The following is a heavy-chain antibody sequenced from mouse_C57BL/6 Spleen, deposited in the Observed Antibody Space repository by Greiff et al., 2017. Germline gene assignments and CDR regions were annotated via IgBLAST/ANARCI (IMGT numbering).Heavy chain of an antibody. D-gene: IGHD2-1*01. CDR1: GYTFTSYW. CDR2: INPSSGYT. CDR3: ARSDGNYGGPGAY. V-gene: IGHV1-7*01. J-gene: IGHJ3*01. Sequence: VKLMESGAELAKPGASVKLSCKASGYTFTSYWMHWVKQRPGQGLEWIGYINPSSGYTKYNQKFKDKATLTADKSSSTAYMQLSSRTYEDSAVYYCARSDGNYGGPGAYWGQGTLVTVSA.